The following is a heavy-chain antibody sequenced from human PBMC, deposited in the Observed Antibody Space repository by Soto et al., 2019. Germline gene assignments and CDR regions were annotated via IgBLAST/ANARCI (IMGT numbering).Heavy chain of an antibody. D-gene: IGHD6-25*01. Sequence: ASVKVSCKASGYTFTSYAMHWVRQAPGQRLEWMGWINAGNGNTKYSQKFQGRVTITRDTSASTAYMELSSLRSEDTAVYYCARDPPAPQDYYYGMAVWGKGNTVTFSS. CDR2: INAGNGNT. CDR1: GYTFTSYA. V-gene: IGHV1-3*01. J-gene: IGHJ6*04. CDR3: ARDPPAPQDYYYGMAV.